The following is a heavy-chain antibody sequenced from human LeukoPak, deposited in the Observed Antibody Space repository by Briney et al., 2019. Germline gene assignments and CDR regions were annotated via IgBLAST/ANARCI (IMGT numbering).Heavy chain of an antibody. J-gene: IGHJ4*02. V-gene: IGHV3-74*01. D-gene: IGHD2/OR15-2a*01. CDR1: GFIFSNYY. CDR2: INGDGSST. CDR3: SRGTFPYSSDN. Sequence: GGSLRLSCAASGFIFSNYYMHWVRQAPGKGLLWISHINGDGSSTGYADSVKGRFTISRDNAKNIPYLQMNSLSAEDTAVYYCSRGTFPYSSDNWGQGALVTVSS.